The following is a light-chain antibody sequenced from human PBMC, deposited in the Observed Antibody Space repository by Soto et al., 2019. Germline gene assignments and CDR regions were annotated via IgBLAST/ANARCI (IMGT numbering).Light chain of an antibody. Sequence: EIVMTQSPATLSVSPGERVTLSCRASQSVSSALAWYQQKPGQAPRLLIYAASTRATGIPGRFSGSGSGTEFTLAISSLQSEDFAVYYCQQYIKWPPTFTFGQGTKLEIK. CDR2: AAS. V-gene: IGKV3-15*01. J-gene: IGKJ2*01. CDR1: QSVSSA. CDR3: QQYIKWPPTFT.